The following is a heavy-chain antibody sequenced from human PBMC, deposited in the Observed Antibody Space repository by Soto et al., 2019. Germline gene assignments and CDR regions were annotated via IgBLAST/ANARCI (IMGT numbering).Heavy chain of an antibody. Sequence: SETLSLTCTVSGGSISSYYWSWIRQPPGKGLEWIGYIYYSGSTNYNPSLKSRVTISVDTSKNQFSLKLSSVTAADTAVYYCARSYSSSWYGGFHWGQGTLVTVSS. V-gene: IGHV4-59*01. CDR1: GGSISSYY. D-gene: IGHD6-13*01. J-gene: IGHJ4*02. CDR2: IYYSGST. CDR3: ARSYSSSWYGGFH.